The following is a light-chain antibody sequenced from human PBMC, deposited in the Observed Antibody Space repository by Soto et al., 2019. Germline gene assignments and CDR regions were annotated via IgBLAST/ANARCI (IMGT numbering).Light chain of an antibody. CDR2: AAS. CDR3: QQSYSTPLIT. CDR1: QSISRY. Sequence: DIQMIQSPSSLSASVGDRVTITCRASQSISRYLNWYQQKPGKAPKLLIYAASSLQSGVPSRFSGSVSGTDFTLTISSLQPEDFATYYCQQSYSTPLITFGQGTRLEIK. J-gene: IGKJ5*01. V-gene: IGKV1-39*01.